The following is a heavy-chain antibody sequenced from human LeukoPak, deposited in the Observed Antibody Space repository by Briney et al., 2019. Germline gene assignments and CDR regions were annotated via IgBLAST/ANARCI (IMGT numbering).Heavy chain of an antibody. CDR1: RFTFSSYS. CDR3: VRRYMATSAQDFDY. V-gene: IGHV3-21*01. CDR2: ISSSSSYI. D-gene: IGHD5-24*01. J-gene: IGHJ4*02. Sequence: GGSLRLSCAASRFTFSSYSMNWVRQAPGKGLEWVSSISSSSSYIYYADSVKGRFTISRDNAKNSLYLQMNSLRAEDTAVYYCVRRYMATSAQDFDYWGQGTLVTVSS.